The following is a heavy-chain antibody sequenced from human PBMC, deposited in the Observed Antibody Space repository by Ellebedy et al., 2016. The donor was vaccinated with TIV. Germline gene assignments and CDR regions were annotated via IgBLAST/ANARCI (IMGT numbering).Heavy chain of an antibody. D-gene: IGHD5-18*01. V-gene: IGHV3-72*01. J-gene: IGHJ4*02. CDR2: IGDKANSHFT. Sequence: GESLKISCATSGLSFSDHFMDWVRQAPGKGLEWVGRIGDKANSHFTQYAASVKGRFTISRDDSKNSLYLQMNSLNTEYTALYYCARIGYASSDFDFWGQGTLVTVSS. CDR3: ARIGYASSDFDF. CDR1: GLSFSDHF.